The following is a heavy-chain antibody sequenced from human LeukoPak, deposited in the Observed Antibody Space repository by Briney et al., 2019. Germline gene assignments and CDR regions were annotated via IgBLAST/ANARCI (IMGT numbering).Heavy chain of an antibody. V-gene: IGHV3-23*01. CDR1: GFTFSSYA. D-gene: IGHD3-22*01. J-gene: IGHJ6*03. Sequence: GGSLRLSCAASGFTFSSYAMSWVRQAPGKGLEGVSAISGSGGSTYYADSVKGRFTISRDNSKNTLYLQMNSLRAEDTAVYYCAKDHALYDSSGYYYYYYYYMDVWGKGTTVTVSS. CDR2: ISGSGGST. CDR3: AKDHALYDSSGYYYYYYYYMDV.